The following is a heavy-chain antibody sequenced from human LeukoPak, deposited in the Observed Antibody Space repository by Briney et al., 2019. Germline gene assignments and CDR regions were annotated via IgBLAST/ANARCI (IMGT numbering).Heavy chain of an antibody. V-gene: IGHV3-9*01. CDR2: ISWSGTTT. CDR1: GFRFDDYG. D-gene: IGHD3-16*01. CDR3: AKDESTGGFAPGYFYGMGV. J-gene: IGHJ6*02. Sequence: PGGSLRLSCVVSGFRFDDYGMHRVRQAPGKGLEWVSGISWSGTTTGYADSVKGRFTISRDSAKNSLYLQMDSLRVEDTALYYCAKDESTGGFAPGYFYGMGVWGQGTTVTVSS.